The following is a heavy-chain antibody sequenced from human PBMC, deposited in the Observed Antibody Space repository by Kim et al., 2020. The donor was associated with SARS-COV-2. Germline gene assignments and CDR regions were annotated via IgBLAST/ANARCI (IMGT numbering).Heavy chain of an antibody. D-gene: IGHD7-27*01. V-gene: IGHV3-21*01. CDR2: ISSSSSYI. CDR1: GFTFSSYS. J-gene: IGHJ6*02. Sequence: GGSLRLSCAASGFTFSSYSMNWVRQAPGKGLEWVSSISSSSSYIYYADSVKGRFTISRDNAKNSLYLQMNSLRAEDTAVYYCARGGITGDRNFYYYYYGMDVWGQGTTVTVSS. CDR3: ARGGITGDRNFYYYYYGMDV.